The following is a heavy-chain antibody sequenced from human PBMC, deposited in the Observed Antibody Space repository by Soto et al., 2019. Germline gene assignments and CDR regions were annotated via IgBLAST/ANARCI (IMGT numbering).Heavy chain of an antibody. Sequence: QVQLVQTGPEVKEPGASVKVSCKATGYTFTSYSIHWVRQAPGQGLEWMGIISPGDASTNYAQKFQGRVTMTRDTSTGIVYMELSGLRSEDTAVYYCVTGFCGSMCYIFEYWGQGTLITVSS. J-gene: IGHJ4*02. CDR3: VTGFCGSMCYIFEY. CDR2: ISPGDAST. V-gene: IGHV1-46*01. D-gene: IGHD2-2*01. CDR1: GYTFTSYS.